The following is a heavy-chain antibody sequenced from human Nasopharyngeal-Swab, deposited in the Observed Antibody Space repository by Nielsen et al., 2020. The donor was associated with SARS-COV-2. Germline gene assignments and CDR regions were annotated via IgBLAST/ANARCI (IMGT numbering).Heavy chain of an antibody. V-gene: IGHV3-7*01. J-gene: IGHJ5*02. Sequence: VRQAPGKGLEWVANIKQDGSEKYYVDSVKGRFTISRDNAKNSLYLQMNSLRAEDTAVYYCAREAATRPTNWIDPWGQGTLVTVSS. D-gene: IGHD2-15*01. CDR2: IKQDGSEK. CDR3: AREAATRPTNWIDP.